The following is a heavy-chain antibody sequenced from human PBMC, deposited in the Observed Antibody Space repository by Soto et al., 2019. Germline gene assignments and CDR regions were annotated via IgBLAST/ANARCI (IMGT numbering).Heavy chain of an antibody. V-gene: IGHV1-69*02. CDR1: GGTFSSYT. J-gene: IGHJ4*02. CDR2: IIPILGIA. Sequence: QVQLVQSGAEVKKPGSSVKVSCKASGGTFSSYTISWVRQAPGQGLEWMVRIIPILGIANYAQKFQGRVTITADKSTSTAYMELSSLRSEDTAVYYCARAVLGYCSGGSCYSDYWGQGTLVTVSS. D-gene: IGHD2-15*01. CDR3: ARAVLGYCSGGSCYSDY.